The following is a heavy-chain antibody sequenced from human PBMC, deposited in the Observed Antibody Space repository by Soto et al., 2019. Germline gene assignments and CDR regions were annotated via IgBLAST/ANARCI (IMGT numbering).Heavy chain of an antibody. CDR3: ARPGPSNLNCGGDCYSGRHLFDY. CDR2: IIPIFGTA. CDR1: GGTFSSYA. V-gene: IGHV1-69*13. J-gene: IGHJ4*02. Sequence: SVKVSCKASGGTFSSYAISWVRQAPGQGLEWMGGIIPIFGTANYAQEFQGRVTITADESTSTAYMELSSLRSEDTAVYYCARPGPSNLNCGGDCYSGRHLFDYWGQGTLVTVSS. D-gene: IGHD2-21*02.